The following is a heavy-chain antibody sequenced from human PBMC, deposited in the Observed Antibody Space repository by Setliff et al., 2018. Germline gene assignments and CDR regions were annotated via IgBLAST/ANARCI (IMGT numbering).Heavy chain of an antibody. CDR2: FIPMEGRA. Sequence: SVKVSCKASGSSFSSYTISWVRQAPGQGLEWMGRFIPMEGRADYAQNFQGRVTIIADKSTSTVYMELSSLRSEDTAVHYCARDDSSGYHTTYFDYWGQGTLVTVSS. D-gene: IGHD3-22*01. J-gene: IGHJ4*02. CDR3: ARDDSSGYHTTYFDY. V-gene: IGHV1-69*08. CDR1: GSSFSSYT.